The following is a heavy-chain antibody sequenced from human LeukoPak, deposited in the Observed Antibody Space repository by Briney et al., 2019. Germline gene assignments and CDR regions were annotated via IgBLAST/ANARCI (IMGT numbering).Heavy chain of an antibody. D-gene: IGHD2-15*01. J-gene: IGHJ4*02. CDR1: GGSFSGYY. CDR2: INHSGST. Sequence: SETLSLTCAVYGGSFSGYYWSWIRQPPGKGLEWIGEINHSGSTNYNPSLKSRVTISVGTSKNQFSLKLSSVTAADTAVYYCASLGYCSGGSCYRDYWGQGTLVTVSS. CDR3: ASLGYCSGGSCYRDY. V-gene: IGHV4-34*01.